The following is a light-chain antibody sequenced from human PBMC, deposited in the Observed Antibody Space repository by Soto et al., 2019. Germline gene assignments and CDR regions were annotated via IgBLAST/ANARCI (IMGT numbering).Light chain of an antibody. Sequence: DIQMTQSPSTLSASVGDRVTITCRASQSLNNYLAWYQQKPGKAPKLLIYDASTLERGVPSRFSGFGSETEFALTISSLQPDDFATYYCQQYKSFPWTFGQGTKVDI. J-gene: IGKJ1*01. CDR1: QSLNNY. V-gene: IGKV1-5*01. CDR3: QQYKSFPWT. CDR2: DAS.